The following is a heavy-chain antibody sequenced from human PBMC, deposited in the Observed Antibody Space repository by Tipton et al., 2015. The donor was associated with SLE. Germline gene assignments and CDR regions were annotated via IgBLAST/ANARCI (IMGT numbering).Heavy chain of an antibody. CDR1: GGSVSSGSYY. V-gene: IGHV4-39*07. CDR2: IYYSGST. CDR3: ARLIAVGRDY. J-gene: IGHJ4*02. D-gene: IGHD6-19*01. Sequence: TLSLTCTVSGGSVSSGSYYWSWIRQPPGKGLEWIGSIYYSGSTYYNPSLKSRVTISVDTSKNQFSLKLSSVTAADTAVYYCARLIAVGRDYWGQGTLVTVSS.